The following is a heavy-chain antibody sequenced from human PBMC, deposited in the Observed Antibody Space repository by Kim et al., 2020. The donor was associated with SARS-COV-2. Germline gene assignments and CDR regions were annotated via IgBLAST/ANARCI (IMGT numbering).Heavy chain of an antibody. CDR1: GFTFSSYA. D-gene: IGHD3-10*01. V-gene: IGHV3-23*03. CDR2: IYSGGSST. CDR3: AKAYGSGSYWLLFDY. J-gene: IGHJ4*02. Sequence: GGSLRLSCAASGFTFSSYAMSWVRQAPGKGLEWVSVIYSGGSSTYYADSVKGRFTISRDNSKNTLYLQMNSLRAEDTAVYYCAKAYGSGSYWLLFDYWGQGTLVTVSS.